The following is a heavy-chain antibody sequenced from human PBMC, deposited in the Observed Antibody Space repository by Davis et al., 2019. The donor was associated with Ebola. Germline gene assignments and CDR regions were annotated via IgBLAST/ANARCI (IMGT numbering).Heavy chain of an antibody. CDR2: INPDGSFT. CDR3: ARSSYQPDY. Sequence: PGGSLRLSCAASGFTFSSYWMHWVRQAPGKGLVWVSRINPDGSFTDYADSVKGLFSISRDSTSNTLYLQMNGLRAEDTAVYYCARSSYQPDYWGQGTLVTVSS. J-gene: IGHJ4*02. D-gene: IGHD2-2*01. V-gene: IGHV3-74*01. CDR1: GFTFSSYW.